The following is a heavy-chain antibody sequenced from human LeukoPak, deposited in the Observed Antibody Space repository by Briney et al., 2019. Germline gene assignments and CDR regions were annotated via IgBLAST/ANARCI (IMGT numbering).Heavy chain of an antibody. CDR1: GGSFSGYY. V-gene: IGHV4-34*01. CDR3: ARHRCSGGSCYPMNWFDP. J-gene: IGHJ5*02. CDR2: INHSGST. D-gene: IGHD2-15*01. Sequence: PSEILSLTCAVYGGSFSGYYWSWIRQPPGKGLEWIGEINHSGSTNYNPSLKSRVTISVDTSKNQFSLKLSSVTAADTAVYYCARHRCSGGSCYPMNWFDPWGQGTLVTVSS.